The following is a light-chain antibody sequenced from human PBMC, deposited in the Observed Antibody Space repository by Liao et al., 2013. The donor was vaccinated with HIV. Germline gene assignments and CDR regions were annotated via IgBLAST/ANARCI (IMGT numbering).Light chain of an antibody. Sequence: SYVLTQPPSVSVAPGKTARITCGGNNIGSKSVHWYQQKPGQAPVLVIYYDTDRPSGIPERFSGSNSGNTATLTISRVEAGDEAGYYCQVWDTNSAHPGVFGGGTKLTVL. CDR3: QVWDTNSAHPGV. J-gene: IGLJ3*02. CDR1: NIGSKS. V-gene: IGLV3-21*04. CDR2: YDT.